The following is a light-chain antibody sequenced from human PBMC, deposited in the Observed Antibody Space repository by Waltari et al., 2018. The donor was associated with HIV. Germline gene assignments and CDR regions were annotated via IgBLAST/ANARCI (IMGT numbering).Light chain of an antibody. V-gene: IGLV1-51*02. J-gene: IGLJ1*01. Sequence: QSVLTQPPSVSAAPGQKVTISCSGSSSNIGNNYVSWYQHLPGTAPKLLILENDRRPSGSPARFSGPKAGKSATLGIIGLQTGDEANYYCGTWDSNLNVGGYVFGPGTKVTVL. CDR2: END. CDR3: GTWDSNLNVGGYV. CDR1: SSNIGNNY.